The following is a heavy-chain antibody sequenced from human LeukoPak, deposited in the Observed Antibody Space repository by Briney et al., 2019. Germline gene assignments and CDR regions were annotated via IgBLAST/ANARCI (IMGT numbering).Heavy chain of an antibody. V-gene: IGHV3-30*02. Sequence: GGSLRLSCAASGFTFSSYGMHWVRQAPGKGLEWVAFIRYDGSNKYYADSVKGRFTISRDNSKNTLYLQMNSLRAEDTAVYYCAKSVQLLWFGESSPGYWGQGTLVTVSS. CDR2: IRYDGSNK. D-gene: IGHD3-10*01. CDR3: AKSVQLLWFGESSPGY. J-gene: IGHJ4*02. CDR1: GFTFSSYG.